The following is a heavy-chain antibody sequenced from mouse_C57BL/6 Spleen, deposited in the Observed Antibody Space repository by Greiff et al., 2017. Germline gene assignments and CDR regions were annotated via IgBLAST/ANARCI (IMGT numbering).Heavy chain of an antibody. J-gene: IGHJ3*01. CDR2: IRLKSDNYAT. CDR1: GFTFSNYW. V-gene: IGHV6-3*01. CDR3: TVNPFAY. Sequence: EVQLVESGGGLVQPGGSMKLSCVASGFTFSNYWITWVRQSPEKGLEWVAQIRLKSDNYATHYAESVKGRFTISRDDSKSSVYLQMNNLRSEDTGIYYCTVNPFAYWGQGTLVTVSA.